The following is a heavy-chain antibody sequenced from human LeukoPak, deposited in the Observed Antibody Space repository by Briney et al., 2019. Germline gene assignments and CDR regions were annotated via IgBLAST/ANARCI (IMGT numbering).Heavy chain of an antibody. V-gene: IGHV4-59*01. Sequence: PSETLSLTCNVSGGXISSYYCSWIRQPPGKGLEWIGYIYYSGSTNYNPSLQSRVTISVDTSKNQFSLKLSSVTAADTAVYYCARATYSSGWGTSDYWGQGTLVTVSS. CDR1: GGXISSYY. J-gene: IGHJ4*02. CDR3: ARATYSSGWGTSDY. CDR2: IYYSGST. D-gene: IGHD6-19*01.